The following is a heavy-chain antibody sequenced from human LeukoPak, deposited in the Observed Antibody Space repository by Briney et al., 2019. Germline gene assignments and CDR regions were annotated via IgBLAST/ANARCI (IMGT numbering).Heavy chain of an antibody. CDR3: ARRRTGLSFDY. D-gene: IGHD3-10*01. J-gene: IGHJ4*02. CDR2: LYSGDSDT. CDR1: GYSFTSYW. Sequence: GESLKISCKGSGYSFTSYWIAWVRQMPGKGLEWMGILYSGDSDTTYSPSFQGQVTISADKSISTAYLQWSSLKPSDTAMYYCARRRTGLSFDYWGQGTLVTVSS. V-gene: IGHV5-51*01.